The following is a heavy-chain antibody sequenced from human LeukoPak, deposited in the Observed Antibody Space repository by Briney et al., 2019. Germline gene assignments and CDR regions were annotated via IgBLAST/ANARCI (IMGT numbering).Heavy chain of an antibody. D-gene: IGHD2-2*01. CDR1: GGSFSSYY. CDR3: ARGYCSSTSCFRGRGNRLNWLDP. Sequence: SETLSLTCGVYGGSFSSYYWTWIRQPPGKGLEWIGEINHSGSTNYNPSLKSRVTISVDTSKNRFSLKLSSVTAADTAVYYCARGYCSSTSCFRGRGNRLNWLDPWGQGTLVTVSS. V-gene: IGHV4-34*01. J-gene: IGHJ5*02. CDR2: INHSGST.